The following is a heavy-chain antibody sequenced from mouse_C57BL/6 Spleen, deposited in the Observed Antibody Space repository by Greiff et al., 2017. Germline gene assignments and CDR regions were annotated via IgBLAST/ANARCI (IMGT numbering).Heavy chain of an antibody. V-gene: IGHV1-50*01. Sequence: VKLQQPGAELVKPGASVKLSCKASGYTFTSYWMQWVKQRPGQGLEWIGEIDPSDSYTNYNQKFKGKATLTVDTSSSTAYMQLSSLTSEDSAVYYCARDATTVVARGYAMDYWGQGTSVTVSS. CDR2: IDPSDSYT. CDR1: GYTFTSYW. CDR3: ARDATTVVARGYAMDY. J-gene: IGHJ4*01. D-gene: IGHD1-1*01.